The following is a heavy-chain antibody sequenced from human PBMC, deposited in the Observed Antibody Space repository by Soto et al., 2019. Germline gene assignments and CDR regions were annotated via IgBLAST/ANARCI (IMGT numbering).Heavy chain of an antibody. Sequence: GGSLRLSCAASGFTFSSYGMHWVRQAPGKGLEWVAVIWYDGSNKYYADSVKGRFTISRDNSKNTLYLQMNSLRAEDTAVYYCARDWVVAARSGDYYYYGMDVWGQGPTVTV. CDR3: ARDWVVAARSGDYYYYGMDV. V-gene: IGHV3-33*01. J-gene: IGHJ6*02. CDR1: GFTFSSYG. CDR2: IWYDGSNK. D-gene: IGHD2-15*01.